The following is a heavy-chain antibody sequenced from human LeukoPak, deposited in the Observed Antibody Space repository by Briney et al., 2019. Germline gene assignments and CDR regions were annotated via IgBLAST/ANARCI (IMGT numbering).Heavy chain of an antibody. CDR3: ARDRNTYYDSSGYYPDAIDI. CDR2: ISSSSSYI. CDR1: GFTFSSYS. Sequence: GGSLRLSCAASGFTFSSYSMNWVRQAPGKGLEWVSSISSSSSYIYYADSVKGRFTISRDNAKNSLYLQMNSLRAEDTAVYYCARDRNTYYDSSGYYPDAIDIWGQGTVVTVSS. V-gene: IGHV3-21*01. J-gene: IGHJ3*02. D-gene: IGHD3-22*01.